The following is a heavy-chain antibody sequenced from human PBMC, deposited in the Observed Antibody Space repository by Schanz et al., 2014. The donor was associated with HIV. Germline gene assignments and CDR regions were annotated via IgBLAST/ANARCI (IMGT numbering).Heavy chain of an antibody. CDR1: GFSLINNA. V-gene: IGHV3-23*01. J-gene: IGHJ4*02. CDR2: IRGGGDT. CDR3: GGHGGFSY. Sequence: EVRLLESGGGLVQRGGSLRLSCEVSGFSLINNAMTWVRQAPGKGLEWVSDIRGGGDTYYADSVRGRFTFSRDDSKNTLILQMNSLRVEDTAVYYCGGHGGFSYWGQGTRVAVSP. D-gene: IGHD6-25*01.